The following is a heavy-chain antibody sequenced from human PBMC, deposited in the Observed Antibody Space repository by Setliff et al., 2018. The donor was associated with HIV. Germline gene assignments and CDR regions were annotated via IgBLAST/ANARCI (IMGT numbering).Heavy chain of an antibody. CDR2: IYYSGNT. Sequence: SETLSLTCSVSGASIRGHYWSWIRQPPGKGLEWIGNIYYSGNTNYNPSFKSRVTISVDTSKNQFSLRVNSVTAADTAVYYCARSLVPSGYYYGRHAFDIWGQGTKVTVSS. CDR3: ARSLVPSGYYYGRHAFDI. V-gene: IGHV4-59*08. D-gene: IGHD3-22*01. J-gene: IGHJ3*02. CDR1: GASIRGHY.